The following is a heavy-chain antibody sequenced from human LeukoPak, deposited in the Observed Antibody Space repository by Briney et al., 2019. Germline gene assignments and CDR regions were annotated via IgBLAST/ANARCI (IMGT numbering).Heavy chain of an antibody. J-gene: IGHJ4*02. D-gene: IGHD1-7*01. CDR3: ARENYCPDY. V-gene: IGHV3-30-3*01. CDR2: ISYDGSNK. CDR1: GLAFSSYA. Sequence: PGRSLRLSCAASGLAFSSYAMHWVRQAPGKGLEWVAVISYDGSNKYYADSVKGRFTISRDNSKNTLYLQMNSLRAEDTAVYYCARENYCPDYWGQGTLVTVSS.